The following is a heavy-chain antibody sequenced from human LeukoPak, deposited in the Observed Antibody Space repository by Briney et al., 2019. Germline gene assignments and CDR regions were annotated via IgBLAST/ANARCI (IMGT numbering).Heavy chain of an antibody. CDR1: GFTFSDYW. V-gene: IGHV3-7*01. D-gene: IGHD3-3*01. J-gene: IGHJ6*04. Sequence: GGSLRLSCAVSGFTFSDYWMTWVRQAPGKGLEWVANIKEDGSDKNYVDSVRGRFTISRDNAENSLNLQMNSLKAEDTAVYYCVRGSSVWSGPGIGRPLDVWGKGTTVTVSS. CDR2: IKEDGSDK. CDR3: VRGSSVWSGPGIGRPLDV.